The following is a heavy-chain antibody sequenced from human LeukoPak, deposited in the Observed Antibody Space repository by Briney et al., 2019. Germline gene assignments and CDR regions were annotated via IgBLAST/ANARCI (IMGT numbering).Heavy chain of an antibody. D-gene: IGHD3-16*02. CDR2: INPSGGST. V-gene: IGHV1-46*01. CDR1: GYTFTSYY. CDR3: ARGANMITFGGVIVIPVLWWFDP. J-gene: IGHJ5*02. Sequence: GASVKVSCKASGYTFTSYYMNWVRQAPGQGLEWMGRINPSGGSTSYAQKFQGRVTMTRDTSTSTVYMELSSLRSEDTAVYYCARGANMITFGGVIVIPVLWWFDPWGQGTLVTVSS.